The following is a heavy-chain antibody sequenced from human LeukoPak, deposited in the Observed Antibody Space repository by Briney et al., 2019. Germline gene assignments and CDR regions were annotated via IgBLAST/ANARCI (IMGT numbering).Heavy chain of an antibody. CDR1: GYSFTTYW. D-gene: IGHD3-22*01. CDR3: ARGVYDTTGYHWFYP. Sequence: GESLKISWQAYGYSFTTYWIGWMRQMPGKGLEWMGIVFPADSDSRYSPSFKGQVTMSADKSTNTAYLQWSSLKASDTAKYYCARGVYDTTGYHWFYPWGQGTLVTASS. V-gene: IGHV5-51*01. J-gene: IGHJ5*02. CDR2: VFPADSDS.